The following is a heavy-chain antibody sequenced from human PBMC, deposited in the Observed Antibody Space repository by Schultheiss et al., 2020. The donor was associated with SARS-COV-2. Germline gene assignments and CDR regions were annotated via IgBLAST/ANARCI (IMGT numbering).Heavy chain of an antibody. CDR1: GFSFSRYW. CDR3: VRDEGVEYSNYFDY. Sequence: GGSLRLSCAASGFSFSRYWMSWVRQDPGKGLEWVANIKQDGTEKYYVDSVKGRFTISRDNAKNSLYLQMNSLRAEDTAVYYCVRDEGVEYSNYFDYWGQGSLVTVSS. CDR2: IKQDGTEK. D-gene: IGHD4-11*01. V-gene: IGHV3-7*03. J-gene: IGHJ4*02.